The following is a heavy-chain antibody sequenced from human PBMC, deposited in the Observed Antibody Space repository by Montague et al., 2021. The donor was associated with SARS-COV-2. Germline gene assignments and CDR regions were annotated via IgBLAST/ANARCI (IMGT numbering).Heavy chain of an antibody. V-gene: IGHV4-39*01. CDR1: GGSISSSSYY. CDR2: IYYSGST. Sequence: SETLSLTCTVSGGSISSSSYYWGWIRQPPGKGLEWIGSIYYSGSTYYNPSLKSRVTISVDTSKNQFSLKLSSVTAADTSVYYCARHGKTRIAMIVVVIVYVDYWGQGTLVTVSS. D-gene: IGHD3-22*01. J-gene: IGHJ4*02. CDR3: ARHGKTRIAMIVVVIVYVDY.